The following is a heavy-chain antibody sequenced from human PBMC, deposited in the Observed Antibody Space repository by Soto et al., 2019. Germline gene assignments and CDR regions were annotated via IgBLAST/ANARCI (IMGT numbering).Heavy chain of an antibody. Sequence: PSETLSLTCTISGGSVSSGSYYWSWIRQPPGKGLEWIGYIYYSGSIDYNPSLQSRVTISADTSKTQFSLMMSSVTAADTAVYYCARYSSSSVFGYWGQGILVTVSS. D-gene: IGHD6-6*01. J-gene: IGHJ4*02. CDR1: GGSVSSGSYY. V-gene: IGHV4-61*01. CDR2: IYYSGSI. CDR3: ARYSSSSVFGY.